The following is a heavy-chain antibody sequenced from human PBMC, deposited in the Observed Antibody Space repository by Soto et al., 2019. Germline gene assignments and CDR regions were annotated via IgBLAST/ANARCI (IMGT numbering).Heavy chain of an antibody. J-gene: IGHJ6*03. V-gene: IGHV4-34*01. CDR1: GGSFSGYY. Sequence: QVALQQWGAGLLKPSETLSLTCAVYGGSFSGYYWTWIRQPPGKGLEGSGEINHSGSTNYNPSLKSRVTISVDTSKNQFSLKLSSVTAADTAVYYCARGDIVVVPAAYAYYYYMDVWGNGNTVTVSS. CDR3: ARGDIVVVPAAYAYYYYMDV. D-gene: IGHD2-2*01. CDR2: INHSGST.